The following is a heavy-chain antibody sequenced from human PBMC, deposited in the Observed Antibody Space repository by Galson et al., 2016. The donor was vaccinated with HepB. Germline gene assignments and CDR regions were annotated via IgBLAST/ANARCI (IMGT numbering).Heavy chain of an antibody. CDR2: IYPADSET. Sequence: QSGAEVKAPGESLMISCKGSGYNVTNYWIGWVRQMPGKGLEWIGSIYPADSETKYNRSVQGQVIITADKSTTTAHLQWSSLKASDSGIYYCARTVGRLRWTPYVVGTTDYFDYWGRGTLVTVSS. D-gene: IGHD1-1*01. J-gene: IGHJ4*02. CDR1: GYNVTNYW. V-gene: IGHV5-51*03. CDR3: ARTVGRLRWTPYVVGTTDYFDY.